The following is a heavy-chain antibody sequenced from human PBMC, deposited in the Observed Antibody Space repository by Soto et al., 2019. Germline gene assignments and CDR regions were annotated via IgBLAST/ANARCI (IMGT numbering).Heavy chain of an antibody. V-gene: IGHV4-34*01. CDR2: INHSGST. J-gene: IGHJ4*02. CDR1: GGSFSGYY. D-gene: IGHD6-13*01. Sequence: SETLSLTCAVYGGSFSGYYWSWIRQPPGKGLEWIGEINHSGSTNYNPSLKSRVTISVDTSKNQFSLKLSSVTAADTAVYYCARRSYSSSGDFDYWGQGTLVTVSS. CDR3: ARRSYSSSGDFDY.